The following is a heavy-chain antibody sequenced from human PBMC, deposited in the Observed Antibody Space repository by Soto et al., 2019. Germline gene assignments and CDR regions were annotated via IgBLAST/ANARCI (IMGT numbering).Heavy chain of an antibody. V-gene: IGHV3-30-3*01. D-gene: IGHD7-27*01. CDR1: GFTFSSYA. Sequence: QVQLVESGGGVVQPGRSLRLSCAASGFTFSSYAMHWVRQAPGKGLEWVAVISYDGSNKYYADSVKGRFTISRDNSKNTLYLQMNSLRAEHTAVYYCARDHRTNWGLDYYYYGMDVWGQGTTVTVSS. J-gene: IGHJ6*02. CDR3: ARDHRTNWGLDYYYYGMDV. CDR2: ISYDGSNK.